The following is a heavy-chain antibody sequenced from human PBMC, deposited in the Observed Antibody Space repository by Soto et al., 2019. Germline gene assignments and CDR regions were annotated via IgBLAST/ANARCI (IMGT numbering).Heavy chain of an antibody. J-gene: IGHJ4*02. Sequence: GGSLRLSCAASEFSFKSYIMNWVRQAPGKGLEWVSSISGGSEYKYYADPVKGRFTISRDNAANSLYLQMNSLGDEDTAVYYCARAVLRCVGTNCYNFFDYWGQGTLVTVSS. CDR3: ARAVLRCVGTNCYNFFDY. CDR1: EFSFKSYI. V-gene: IGHV3-21*01. CDR2: ISGGSEYK. D-gene: IGHD2-2*02.